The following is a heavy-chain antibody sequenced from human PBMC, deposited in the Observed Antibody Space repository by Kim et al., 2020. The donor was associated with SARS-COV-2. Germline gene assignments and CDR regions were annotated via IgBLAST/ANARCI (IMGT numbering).Heavy chain of an antibody. D-gene: IGHD2-2*01. CDR2: ISSSSSYI. J-gene: IGHJ5*02. V-gene: IGHV3-21*01. CDR1: GFTFSSYS. Sequence: GGSLRLSCAASGFTFSSYSMNWVRQAPGKGLEWVSSISSSSSYIYYADSVKGRFTISRDNAKNSLYLQMNSLRAEDTAVYYCARGRGYCSSTSCYYNWFDPWGQGTLVTVSS. CDR3: ARGRGYCSSTSCYYNWFDP.